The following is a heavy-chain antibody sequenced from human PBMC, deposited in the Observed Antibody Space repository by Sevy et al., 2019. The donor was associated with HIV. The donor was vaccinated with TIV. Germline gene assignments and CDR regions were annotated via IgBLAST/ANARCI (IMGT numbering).Heavy chain of an antibody. CDR3: ARRRNYYGMIDAFDI. J-gene: IGHJ3*02. V-gene: IGHV3-74*01. D-gene: IGHD3-10*01. CDR1: GFTLSSYW. Sequence: GGSLRLSCAASGFTLSSYWMHWVRQAPGKGLVWVSRINSDGSSTSYADSVKGRFTISRDNAKNTLYLQMNSLRAEDTAVYYCARRRNYYGMIDAFDIWGQGTMVTVSS. CDR2: INSDGSST.